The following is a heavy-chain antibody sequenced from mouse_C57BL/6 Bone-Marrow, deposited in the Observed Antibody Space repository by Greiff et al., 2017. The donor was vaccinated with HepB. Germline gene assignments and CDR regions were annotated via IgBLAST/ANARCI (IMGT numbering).Heavy chain of an antibody. J-gene: IGHJ1*03. CDR3: ARWGDSYFDV. D-gene: IGHD2-13*01. Sequence: QVQLKESGAELARPGASVKLSCKASGYTFTSYGISWVKQRTGQGLEWIGEIYPRSGNNYYNEKFKGKATLTADKSSSTAYMELRSLTSEDSAVYFCARWGDSYFDVWGTGTTVTVSS. CDR1: GYTFTSYG. V-gene: IGHV1-81*01. CDR2: IYPRSGNN.